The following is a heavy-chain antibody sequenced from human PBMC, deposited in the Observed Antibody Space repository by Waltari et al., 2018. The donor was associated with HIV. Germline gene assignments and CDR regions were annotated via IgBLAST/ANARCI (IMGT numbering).Heavy chain of an antibody. Sequence: WVRQAPGKGLVWVSRIDEYGGITNYADSVEGRFTISRDNAKNTLYLQMNNLRAEDTATYYCARDLSGYSDYWGQGTLVTVSS. CDR2: IDEYGGIT. CDR3: ARDLSGYSDY. V-gene: IGHV3-74*01. D-gene: IGHD3-3*01. J-gene: IGHJ4*02.